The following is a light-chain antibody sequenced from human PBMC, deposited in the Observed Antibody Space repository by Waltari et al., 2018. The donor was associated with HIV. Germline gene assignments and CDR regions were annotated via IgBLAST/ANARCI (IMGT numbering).Light chain of an antibody. CDR1: QSILYSSNNDNY. CDR3: QQYYSAPYT. CDR2: WAS. V-gene: IGKV4-1*01. Sequence: DIVMTQSPESLAVSLGERATIKCKSSQSILYSSNNDNYLAWYQRRPGQPPKLLIYWASTRESGVPDRFSGSGSGTDFTLTISSLQAEDVAVYYCQQYYSAPYTFGQGTKLEIK. J-gene: IGKJ2*01.